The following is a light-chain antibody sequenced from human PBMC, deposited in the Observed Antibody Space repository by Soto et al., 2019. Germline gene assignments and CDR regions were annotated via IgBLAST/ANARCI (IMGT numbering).Light chain of an antibody. CDR3: CSYVTTPEI. J-gene: IGLJ1*01. CDR2: DGN. V-gene: IGLV2-11*01. Sequence: QSVLAQPRSVSGSPGQLLTISCTGTSSDVDDYRYVSWYQQYPGKAPKLVIYDGNKRPSGVPDRFSGSNSGNTASLTISGLQAEDGADYYCCSYVTTPEIFGTGTKVTVL. CDR1: SSDVDDYRY.